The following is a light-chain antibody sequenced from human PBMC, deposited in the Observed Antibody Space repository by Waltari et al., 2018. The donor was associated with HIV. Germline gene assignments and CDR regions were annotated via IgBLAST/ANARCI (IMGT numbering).Light chain of an antibody. V-gene: IGKV3-20*01. CDR2: GAS. CDR1: ERGSRSY. CDR3: QQSGSSVT. J-gene: IGKJ5*01. Sequence: SYSARERGSRSYLAWYQQIPGQAPRLLIFGASSRASGIPDRFSGSGSGTDFTLSISRLEPEDFAVYYCQQSGSSVTFGQGTRLEIK.